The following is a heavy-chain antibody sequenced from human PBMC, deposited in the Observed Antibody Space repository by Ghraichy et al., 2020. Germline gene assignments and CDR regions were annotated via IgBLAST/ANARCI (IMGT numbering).Heavy chain of an antibody. CDR3: ARDDTTVTTHLLLNYYYYMDV. CDR1: GFTFSSYS. D-gene: IGHD4-11*01. Sequence: LSLTCAASGFTFSSYSMNWVRQAPGKGLEWVSSISSSSSYIYYADSVKGRFTISRDNAKNSLYLQMNSLRAEDTAVYYCARDDTTVTTHLLLNYYYYMDVWGKGTTVTVSS. J-gene: IGHJ6*03. CDR2: ISSSSSYI. V-gene: IGHV3-21*01.